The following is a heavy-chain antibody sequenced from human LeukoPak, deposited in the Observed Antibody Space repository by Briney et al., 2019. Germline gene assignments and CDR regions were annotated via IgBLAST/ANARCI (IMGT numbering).Heavy chain of an antibody. D-gene: IGHD2-15*01. CDR3: ARGGYCSGGSCYPIDY. Sequence: SVKVPCKASGGTFSSYAISWVRQAPGRGLEWMGRIIPIFGTANYAQKFQGRVTITADKSTSTAYMELSSLRSEDTAVYYCARGGYCSGGSCYPIDYWGQGTLVTVSS. CDR1: GGTFSSYA. J-gene: IGHJ4*02. V-gene: IGHV1-69*06. CDR2: IIPIFGTA.